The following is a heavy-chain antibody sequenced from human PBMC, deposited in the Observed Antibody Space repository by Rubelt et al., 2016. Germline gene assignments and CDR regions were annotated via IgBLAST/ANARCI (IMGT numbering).Heavy chain of an antibody. D-gene: IGHD6-25*01. CDR2: ISYSETT. CDR1: GGSMRSSNYY. V-gene: IGHV4-61*05. Sequence: QLQLQESGPGLVKPSETLSLTCTVSGGSMRSSNYYWGWIRQPPGKGLEWIGYISYSETTDFNPSLKSRVTISRDTSKNQISLNLTSGTAADTAVYYCARVQRPVAEDESFFDYWGQGTLVTVSS. CDR3: ARVQRPVAEDESFFDY. J-gene: IGHJ4*02.